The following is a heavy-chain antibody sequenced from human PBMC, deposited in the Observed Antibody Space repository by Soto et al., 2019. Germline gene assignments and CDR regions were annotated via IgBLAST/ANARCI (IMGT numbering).Heavy chain of an antibody. V-gene: IGHV3-7*05. D-gene: IGHD1-26*01. CDR1: GFTFSSYW. CDR2: IKEDGSEK. J-gene: IGHJ5*02. Sequence: EVQLVESGGGLVQPGGSLRLSCTASGFTFSSYWLNWVRQAPGKGLEWVGNIKEDGSEKFYVDSVKGRFTISIDNAKNCLYLDMTCLRVGDTAIYFCARDFGGTWGQGTLVTVSS. CDR3: ARDFGGT.